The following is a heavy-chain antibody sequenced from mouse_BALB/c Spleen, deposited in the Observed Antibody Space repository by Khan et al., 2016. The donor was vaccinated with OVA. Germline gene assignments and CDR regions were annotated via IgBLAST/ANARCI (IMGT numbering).Heavy chain of an antibody. J-gene: IGHJ2*01. Sequence: EVELVESGGGLVRPGGSLKLSCAASGFSFSSYSMSWVRQTPEKRLEWVATISSGGTYTYYPDSVKGRFTISRDNAKNTLYLQMSSLKSEDTAIYYCPRHRGYYGHNPYLDYGGQGTILTVAS. CDR1: GFSFSSYS. V-gene: IGHV5-6-4*01. D-gene: IGHD1-1*01. CDR2: ISSGGTYT. CDR3: PRHRGYYGHNPYLDY.